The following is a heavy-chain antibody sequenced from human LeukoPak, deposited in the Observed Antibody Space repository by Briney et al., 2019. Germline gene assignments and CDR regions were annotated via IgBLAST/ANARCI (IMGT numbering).Heavy chain of an antibody. CDR1: GGSISSYY. J-gene: IGHJ4*02. D-gene: IGHD5-24*01. CDR3: ARGDGYNAY. CDR2: ISNGGST. Sequence: SETLSLTCTVSGGSISSYYWSWIRQPPGEGLEWIGYISNGGSTNYNPSLKSRVTISVDTSKNQLSLKLSSVTAADTALYYCARGDGYNAYWGQGTLVTVSS. V-gene: IGHV4-59*01.